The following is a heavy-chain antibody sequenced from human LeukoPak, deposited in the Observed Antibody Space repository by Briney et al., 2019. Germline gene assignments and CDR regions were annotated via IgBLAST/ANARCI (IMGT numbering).Heavy chain of an antibody. CDR3: ARGGGITMIVVVGDAFDI. CDR1: GGSFSGYY. V-gene: IGHV4-34*01. D-gene: IGHD3-22*01. Sequence: SETLSLTCAVYGGSFSGYYWSWIRQPPGKGLEWIGEINHSGSTNYNPSLKSRVTISVDTSKSQFSLKLSSVTAADTAVYYCARGGGITMIVVVGDAFDIWGQGTMVTVSS. CDR2: INHSGST. J-gene: IGHJ3*02.